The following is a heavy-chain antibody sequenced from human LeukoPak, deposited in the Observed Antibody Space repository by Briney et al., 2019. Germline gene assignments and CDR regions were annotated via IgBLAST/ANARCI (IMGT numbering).Heavy chain of an antibody. D-gene: IGHD3-16*01. Sequence: ASVKVSCKASGYTFTSYGISWVRQASGQGLEWMGWISTYNGDTNYAQKLQGRVTMTTDTSTNTAYMELRSLRSDDTAVYYCAREGLGKLTLDYWGQGTLVTVSS. CDR2: ISTYNGDT. CDR1: GYTFTSYG. J-gene: IGHJ4*02. CDR3: AREGLGKLTLDY. V-gene: IGHV1-18*01.